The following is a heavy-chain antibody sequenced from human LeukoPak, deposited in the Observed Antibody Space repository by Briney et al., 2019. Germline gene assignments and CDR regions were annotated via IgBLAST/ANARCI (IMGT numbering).Heavy chain of an antibody. CDR2: VYHTGST. D-gene: IGHD4-17*01. CDR1: GYSINSAYY. J-gene: IGHJ6*03. V-gene: IGHV4-38-2*02. CDR3: AREKNDYGDYVPDYYYYYYMDV. Sequence: PSETLSLTCTVPGYSINSAYYWGWIRQPPGKGLEWIGSVYHTGSTYYNPSLKSRVTISLDTSKNQFSLKLSSVTAADTAVYYCAREKNDYGDYVPDYYYYYYMDVWGKGTTVTVSS.